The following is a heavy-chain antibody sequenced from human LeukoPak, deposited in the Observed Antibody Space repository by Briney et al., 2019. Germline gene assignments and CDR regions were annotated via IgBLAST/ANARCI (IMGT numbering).Heavy chain of an antibody. J-gene: IGHJ4*02. D-gene: IGHD3-22*01. Sequence: SETLSLTCTVSGYSISSGYYWGWIRQPPGKGLEWIGSIYHSGSTYYNPSLKSRVTISVDTSKNQFSLKLSSVTAADTAVYYCARCSRRYYYDSSGYLDYWGQGTLVTVSS. CDR3: ARCSRRYYYDSSGYLDY. CDR1: GYSISSGYY. V-gene: IGHV4-38-2*02. CDR2: IYHSGST.